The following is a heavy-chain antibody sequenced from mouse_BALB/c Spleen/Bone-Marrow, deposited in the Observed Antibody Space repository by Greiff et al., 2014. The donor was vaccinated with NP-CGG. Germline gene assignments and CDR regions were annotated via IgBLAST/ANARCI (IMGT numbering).Heavy chain of an antibody. Sequence: VMLVESGAELARPGASVKLSCKASGYTFTSYWMQWVKQRPGQGLEWIGAIYPGDGDTRYTQKFKGKATLTAGKSSSTAYMQLSSLASEDSAVYYCARRDYGIRENYYAMDYWGQGTSVTVSS. CDR2: IYPGDGDT. CDR3: ARRDYGIRENYYAMDY. D-gene: IGHD1-2*01. V-gene: IGHV1-87*01. J-gene: IGHJ4*01. CDR1: GYTFTSYW.